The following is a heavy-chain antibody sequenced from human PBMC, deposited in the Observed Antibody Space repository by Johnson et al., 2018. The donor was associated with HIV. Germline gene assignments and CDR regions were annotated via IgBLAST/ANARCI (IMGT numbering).Heavy chain of an antibody. CDR3: AGRSSAWYEDAFDI. CDR2: INSDGSST. Sequence: VHLVESGGGVVQPGGSLRLSCAASGFTVSSNYVSWVRQAPGKGLEWVSRINSDGSSTTYADSVKGRFTISRDNAKNTLYLHMNSLRVEDTAIYYCAGRSSAWYEDAFDIWGQGTMVTVSS. CDR1: GFTVSSNY. V-gene: IGHV3-74*02. J-gene: IGHJ3*02. D-gene: IGHD6-19*01.